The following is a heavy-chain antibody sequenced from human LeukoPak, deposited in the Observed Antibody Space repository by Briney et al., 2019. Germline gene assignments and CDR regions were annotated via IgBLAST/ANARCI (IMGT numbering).Heavy chain of an antibody. CDR2: ISGTRRTT. Sequence: XAMRWVRQAPGKGGEWVSSISGTRRTTYYAPSVKRRFTISRDNSKNTLYLQMNSLRAEDTAVYYCAKDDTGDARFDYWGQGTLVTVSS. V-gene: IGHV3-23*01. CDR3: AKDDTGDARFDY. CDR1: XA. J-gene: IGHJ4*02. D-gene: IGHD7-27*01.